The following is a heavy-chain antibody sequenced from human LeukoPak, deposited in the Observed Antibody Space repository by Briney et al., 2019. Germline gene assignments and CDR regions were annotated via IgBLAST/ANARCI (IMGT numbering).Heavy chain of an antibody. J-gene: IGHJ5*02. V-gene: IGHV3-66*01. CDR1: GFTVSSNY. CDR3: ARVGQVSWMFGWFDP. Sequence: GSLRLSCAASGFTVSSNYMSWVRQAPGKGLEWVSVIYSGGSTYYADSVKGRFTISRDNSKNTLYLQMNSLRAEDTAVYYCARVGQVSWMFGWFDPWGQGTLVTVSS. D-gene: IGHD3-16*01. CDR2: IYSGGST.